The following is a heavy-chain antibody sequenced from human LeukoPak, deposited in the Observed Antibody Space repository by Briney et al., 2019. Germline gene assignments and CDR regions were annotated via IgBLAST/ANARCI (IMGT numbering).Heavy chain of an antibody. CDR1: GGTFSSYG. V-gene: IGHV1-18*01. CDR3: AGEGEQQLPYYYYYGMDV. D-gene: IGHD6-13*01. Sequence: AASVKVSCKASGGTFSSYGISWVRQAPGQGLEWMGWISAYNGNTNYAQKLQGRVTMTTDTSTSTAYMELRSLRSDDTAVYYCAGEGEQQLPYYYYYGMDVWGQGTTVTVSS. CDR2: ISAYNGNT. J-gene: IGHJ6*02.